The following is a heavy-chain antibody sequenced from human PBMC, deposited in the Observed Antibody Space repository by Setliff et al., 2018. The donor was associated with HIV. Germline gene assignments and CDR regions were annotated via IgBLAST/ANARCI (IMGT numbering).Heavy chain of an antibody. D-gene: IGHD3-10*01. J-gene: IGHJ4*01. CDR2: IGSSNHGI. CDR3: ASFFGDYGY. CDR1: AFSFNNYY. Sequence: GGSLRLSCIASAFSFNNYYMTWVRQAPGKGLDWVAHIGSSNHGIHYTASVQGRFTVSRDNANNLLFLEMNNLRVEDTAVYYCASFFGDYGYWGHGTQVTVSS. V-gene: IGHV3-48*04.